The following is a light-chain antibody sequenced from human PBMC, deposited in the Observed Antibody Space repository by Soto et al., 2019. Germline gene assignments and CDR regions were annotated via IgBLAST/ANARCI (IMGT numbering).Light chain of an antibody. CDR2: AAS. Sequence: DIQMTQSPSSLSASVGDRVTITCRASQSISRDLNWYMQRPGKAPQLLIFAASALHSGVPSRFSASGSGTDFTLTISSLQSEDFATDYCHQGYSTPQTFGQGTKVDIK. CDR3: HQGYSTPQT. J-gene: IGKJ1*01. V-gene: IGKV1-39*01. CDR1: QSISRD.